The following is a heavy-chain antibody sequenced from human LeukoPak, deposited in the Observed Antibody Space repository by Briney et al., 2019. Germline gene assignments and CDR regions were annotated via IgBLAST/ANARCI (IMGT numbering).Heavy chain of an antibody. CDR1: GFTFSSFD. CDR3: ARGPPRGKYYYMDV. CDR2: IGTASDT. D-gene: IGHD1-1*01. J-gene: IGHJ6*03. Sequence: GGSLRLSCAASGFTFSSFDMHWVRQPTGQGLEWVSTIGTASDTYYLGSVEGRFTLSRDNAKNSLYLQMNSLTAADTAVYYCARGPPRGKYYYMDVWGKGATVTVSS. V-gene: IGHV3-13*01.